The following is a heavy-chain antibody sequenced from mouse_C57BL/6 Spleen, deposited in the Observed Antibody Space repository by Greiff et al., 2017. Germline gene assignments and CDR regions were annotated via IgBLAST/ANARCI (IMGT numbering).Heavy chain of an antibody. J-gene: IGHJ3*01. CDR3: ARPQTAQATPWFAY. D-gene: IGHD3-2*02. CDR2: INPSSGYT. CDR1: GYTFTSYT. V-gene: IGHV1-4*01. Sequence: VQLQQSGAELARPGASVKMSCKASGYTFTSYTMHWVKQRPGQGLEWIGYINPSSGYTKYNQKFKDKATLTADKSSSTAYMQLSSLTSEDSAVYYCARPQTAQATPWFAYWGQGTLVTVSA.